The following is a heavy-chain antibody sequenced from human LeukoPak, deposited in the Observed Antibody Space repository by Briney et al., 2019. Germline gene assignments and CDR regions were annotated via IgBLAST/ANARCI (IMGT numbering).Heavy chain of an antibody. CDR3: ARGRRGSGWYRYYYYYMDV. Sequence: KPSETLSLTCAVYGGSFSGYYWSWIRQPPGKGLEWIGEINHSGSTNYNPSLKSRVTISVDTSKNQFSLKLSSVTAADTAVYYCARGRRGSGWYRYYYYYMDVWGKGTTDTISS. V-gene: IGHV4-34*01. D-gene: IGHD6-19*01. CDR1: GGSFSGYY. CDR2: INHSGST. J-gene: IGHJ6*03.